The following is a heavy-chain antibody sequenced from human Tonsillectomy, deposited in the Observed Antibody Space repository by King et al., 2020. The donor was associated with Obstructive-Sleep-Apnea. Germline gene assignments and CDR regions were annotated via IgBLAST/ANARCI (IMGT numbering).Heavy chain of an antibody. D-gene: IGHD1-1*01. CDR1: GFTFRSFA. CDR2: ISGVGVST. V-gene: IGHV3-23*04. Sequence: VQLVESGGGLVQPGGCLRLSCAASGFTFRSFAMTWGLQAPGEGLEWVSGISGVGVSTYYGDSVKGLFTIFRDNSKNTLYLQVNSLRAEDTAVYYCANRERTGAFHIWGQGTMVTVSS. J-gene: IGHJ3*02. CDR3: ANRERTGAFHI.